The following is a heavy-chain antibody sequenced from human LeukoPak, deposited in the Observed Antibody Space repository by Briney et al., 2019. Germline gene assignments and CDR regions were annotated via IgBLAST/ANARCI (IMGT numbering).Heavy chain of an antibody. CDR2: IYTSGST. V-gene: IGHV4-4*07. Sequence: SETLSLTCTVSGGSISSYYWSWIRQPAGKGLEWIGRIYTSGSTNYNPSLKSRVTMSVDTSKNQFSLKLSSVTAADTAVYYCARAGRGLRYFDWLLPEDYWGQGTLVTVSS. CDR3: ARAGRGLRYFDWLLPEDY. D-gene: IGHD3-9*01. J-gene: IGHJ4*02. CDR1: GGSISSYY.